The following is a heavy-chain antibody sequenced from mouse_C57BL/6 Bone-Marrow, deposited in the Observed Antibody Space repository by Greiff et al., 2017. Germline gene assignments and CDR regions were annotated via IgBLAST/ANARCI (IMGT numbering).Heavy chain of an antibody. D-gene: IGHD3-2*02. Sequence: VQLQQPGAELVMPGASVKLSCTASGYTFTSYWMHWVKQRPGQGLEWIEEIDPSDSYTNYNQKFKGKSTLTVDKSSSTDYMQLSSLTSEDSAVYYGARHSSGYWFAYWGQGTLVTVSA. CDR2: IDPSDSYT. CDR1: GYTFTSYW. J-gene: IGHJ3*01. CDR3: ARHSSGYWFAY. V-gene: IGHV1-69*01.